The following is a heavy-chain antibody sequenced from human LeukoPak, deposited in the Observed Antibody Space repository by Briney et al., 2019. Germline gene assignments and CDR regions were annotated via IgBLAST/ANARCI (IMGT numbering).Heavy chain of an antibody. J-gene: IGHJ4*02. V-gene: IGHV1-8*01. CDR2: MNPNSGNT. Sequence: ASVKVSCKASGYTFTSYDINWVRPATGQGLEWMGWMNPNSGNTGYAQKFQGRVTMTRNTSISTAYMELSSLRSEDTAVYYCARGLTSIAVAGNWGQGTLVTVSS. CDR1: GYTFTSYD. D-gene: IGHD6-19*01. CDR3: ARGLTSIAVAGN.